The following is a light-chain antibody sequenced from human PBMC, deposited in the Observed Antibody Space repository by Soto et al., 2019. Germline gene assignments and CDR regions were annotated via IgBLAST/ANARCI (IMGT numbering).Light chain of an antibody. CDR2: DVA. Sequence: QSALTQPASVSGSPGQSIPISCTGTSSDVGRYNFVSWYQQRPGKAPKLIIYDVANRPSGISNRFSGSKSGNTASLTISGLQAEDEADYYCSSYTGSTSLVYVFGTGTKLTVL. CDR1: SSDVGRYNF. J-gene: IGLJ1*01. CDR3: SSYTGSTSLVYV. V-gene: IGLV2-14*03.